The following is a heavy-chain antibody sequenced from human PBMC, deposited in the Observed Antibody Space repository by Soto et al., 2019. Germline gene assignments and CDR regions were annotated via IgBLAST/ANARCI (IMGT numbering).Heavy chain of an antibody. Sequence: GASVKVSCKASGYTFTGYYMHWVRQAPGQGLEWMGWINPNSGGTNYAQKFQGWVTMTRDTSISTAYMELSRLRSDDTAVYYCAREGAVAAAGTYNWFDPWGQGTLVTVSS. J-gene: IGHJ5*02. D-gene: IGHD6-13*01. CDR2: INPNSGGT. CDR1: GYTFTGYY. CDR3: AREGAVAAAGTYNWFDP. V-gene: IGHV1-2*04.